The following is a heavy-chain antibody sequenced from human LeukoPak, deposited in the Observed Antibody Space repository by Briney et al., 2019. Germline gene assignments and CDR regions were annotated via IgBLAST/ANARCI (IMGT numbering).Heavy chain of an antibody. CDR3: ARGNYGYYYYYYYMDV. CDR1: GGSISSYY. D-gene: IGHD5-18*01. J-gene: IGHJ6*03. V-gene: IGHV4-59*01. CDR2: IYYSGST. Sequence: SSETLSLTCTVSGGSISSYYWSWLRQPPGKGLEWIGYIYYSGSTNYNPSLKSRVTISVDTSKNQFSLKLSSVTAADTAVYYCARGNYGYYYYYYYMDVWGKGTTVTVSS.